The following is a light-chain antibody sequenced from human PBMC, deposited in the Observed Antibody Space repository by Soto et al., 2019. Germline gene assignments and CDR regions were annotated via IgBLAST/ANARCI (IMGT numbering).Light chain of an antibody. CDR1: QSVSSY. CDR2: DAS. J-gene: IGKJ1*01. V-gene: IGKV3-11*01. Sequence: EIVLTQSPAPPSLSPGERATLSFRASQSVSSYLAWYQQKPGQAPRLLIYDASNRATGIPARFSGSGSGTDFTLTISSLQPDDFATYYCQQYSSYWTFGQGTKVDI. CDR3: QQYSSYWT.